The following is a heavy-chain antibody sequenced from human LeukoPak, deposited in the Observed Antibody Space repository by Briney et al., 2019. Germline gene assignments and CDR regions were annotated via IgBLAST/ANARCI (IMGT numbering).Heavy chain of an antibody. CDR2: ISGSGGST. J-gene: IGHJ5*02. D-gene: IGHD3-16*01. V-gene: IGHV3-23*01. Sequence: GGSLRLSCAASGFTFSSYAMSWVRQAPGKGLEWVSAISGSGGSTYYADSVKGRFTISRDNSKNTLYLQMNSLRAEDTAVYYCAKDVVGGVSYDWFDPWGQGTLVTVSS. CDR3: AKDVVGGVSYDWFDP. CDR1: GFTFSSYA.